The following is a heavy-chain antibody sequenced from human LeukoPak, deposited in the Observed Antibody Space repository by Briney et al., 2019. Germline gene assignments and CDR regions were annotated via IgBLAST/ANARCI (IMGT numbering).Heavy chain of an antibody. CDR2: INHRGST. CDR1: GGSFSDYY. V-gene: IGHV4-34*01. Sequence: SETLSLTCAVYGGSFSDYYWAWFRQPPGKGPEWIAAINHRGSTDYNPSLNSRVTISVDTSRKQFSLKLSSVTAADTAVYYCSREEKVGELLADFWGQGTLVTVSS. D-gene: IGHD1-26*01. J-gene: IGHJ4*02. CDR3: SREEKVGELLADF.